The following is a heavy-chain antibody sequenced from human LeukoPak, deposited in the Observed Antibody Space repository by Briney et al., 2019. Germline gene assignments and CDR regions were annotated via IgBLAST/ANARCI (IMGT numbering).Heavy chain of an antibody. CDR3: ARCPRGDSSGLYSSNYFDY. CDR1: GASISSSNW. D-gene: IGHD3-22*01. Sequence: PSGTLSLTCAVSGASISSSNWWSWVRQPPGKGLEWIGEIYHSGSTNYNPSLKSRVTISVDKSKNQFSLKLSSVTAADTAVYYCARCPRGDSSGLYSSNYFDYWGQGTLVTVSS. V-gene: IGHV4-4*02. J-gene: IGHJ4*02. CDR2: IYHSGST.